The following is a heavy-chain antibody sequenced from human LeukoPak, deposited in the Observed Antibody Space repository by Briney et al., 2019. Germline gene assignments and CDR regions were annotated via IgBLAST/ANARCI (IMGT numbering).Heavy chain of an antibody. V-gene: IGHV3-52*01. CDR2: IKCDGSEK. J-gene: IGHJ3*02. Sequence: GGSLRLSCAASGFTLSSSWMHWVCQAPEKGLEWVADIKCDGSEKYYVDSVRGRFTISRDNSKNTLYLQMNSLRAEDTAVYYCARDLFGWSGGDLFWPIWGQGTMVTVSS. D-gene: IGHD3-3*01. CDR1: GFTLSSSW. CDR3: ARDLFGWSGGDLFWPI.